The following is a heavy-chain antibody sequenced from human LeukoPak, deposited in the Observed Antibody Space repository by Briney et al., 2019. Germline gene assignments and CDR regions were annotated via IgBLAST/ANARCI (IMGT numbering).Heavy chain of an antibody. CDR2: ISSSSSTI. CDR1: GFTFSSYS. J-gene: IGHJ5*02. D-gene: IGHD1-26*01. V-gene: IGHV3-48*01. CDR3: ARDRVMEWELLRYNWFDP. Sequence: PGGSLRLSCAASGFTFSSYSMNWARQAPGKGLEWVSYISSSSSTIYYADSVKGRFTISRDNAKNSLYLQMNSLRAEDTAVYYCARDRVMEWELLRYNWFDPWGQGTLVTVSS.